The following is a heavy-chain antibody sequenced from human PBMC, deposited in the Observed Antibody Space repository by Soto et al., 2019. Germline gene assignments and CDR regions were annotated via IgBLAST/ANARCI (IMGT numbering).Heavy chain of an antibody. CDR1: GGSVESSSC. Sequence: QVRLKESGPGLVKPSGTLSLTCAVSGGSVESSSCWSWVRPAPGKGLEWIGEIYHSGTFNYNLSLAIRVSVSVDKSTIQFSLNRNSVAAADTAVYYCVRSVPATTWAYNGIDVWGQGTPVTVSS. CDR2: IYHSGTF. CDR3: VRSVPATTWAYNGIDV. J-gene: IGHJ6*02. V-gene: IGHV4-4*02. D-gene: IGHD1-26*01.